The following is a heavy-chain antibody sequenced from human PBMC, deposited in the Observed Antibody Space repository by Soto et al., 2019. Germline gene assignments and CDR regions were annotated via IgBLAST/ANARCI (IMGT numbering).Heavy chain of an antibody. J-gene: IGHJ2*01. CDR1: GFTFSSYW. D-gene: IGHD2-21*02. CDR2: IKQDGSEK. CDR3: ASSGEVVTADWYFDL. Sequence: GGSLRLSCAASGFTFSSYWMSWVRQAPGKGLEWVANIKQDGSEKYYVDSVKGRFTISRDNAKNSLYLQMNSLRAEDTAVYYCASSGEVVTADWYFDLWGRGTLVTVSS. V-gene: IGHV3-7*01.